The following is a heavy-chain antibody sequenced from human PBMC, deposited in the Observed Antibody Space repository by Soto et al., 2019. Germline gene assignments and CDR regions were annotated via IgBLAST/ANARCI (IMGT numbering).Heavy chain of an antibody. CDR3: ARDWTTVTQVPLIDS. J-gene: IGHJ4*02. CDR1: GFTFSSYA. Sequence: QVQLVESGGGVVQPGRSLRLSCAASGFTFSSYAMHWVRQAPGKGLEWVAVISYDGSNKYYADSVKGRFTISRDNSKNTLYLQMNSLRAEDTAVYYCARDWTTVTQVPLIDSWGQGTLVTVSS. D-gene: IGHD4-17*01. CDR2: ISYDGSNK. V-gene: IGHV3-30-3*01.